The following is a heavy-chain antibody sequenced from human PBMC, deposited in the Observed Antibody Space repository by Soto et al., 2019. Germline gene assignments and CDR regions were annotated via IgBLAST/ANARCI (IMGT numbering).Heavy chain of an antibody. CDR1: GFTFSSYG. Sequence: QVQLVESGGGVVQPGRSLRLSCAASGFTFSSYGMHWVRQAPGKGLEWVAVISYDGSNKYYADSVKGRFTISRDNSKNTLYLQMNSLRAEDTAVYYCAKEGSSSWDGMDVWGQGTPVTVSS. CDR2: ISYDGSNK. J-gene: IGHJ6*02. CDR3: AKEGSSSWDGMDV. D-gene: IGHD6-13*01. V-gene: IGHV3-30*18.